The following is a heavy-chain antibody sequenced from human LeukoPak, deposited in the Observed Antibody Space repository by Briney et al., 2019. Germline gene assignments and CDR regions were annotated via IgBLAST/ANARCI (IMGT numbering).Heavy chain of an antibody. Sequence: ASVKVSCKASGYTFTGYYMHWVRQAPGQGLEWMGWINPNSGGTNYAQKFQGRVTMTRDTSISTAYMELSRLRSDDTAVYYCARGLMNGRGYYSRDYWGQGTLVTVSS. CDR2: INPNSGGT. V-gene: IGHV1-2*02. D-gene: IGHD3-22*01. J-gene: IGHJ4*02. CDR3: ARGLMNGRGYYSRDY. CDR1: GYTFTGYY.